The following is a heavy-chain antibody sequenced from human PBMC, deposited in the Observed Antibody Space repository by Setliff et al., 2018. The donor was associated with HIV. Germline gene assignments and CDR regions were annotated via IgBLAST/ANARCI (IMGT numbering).Heavy chain of an antibody. CDR2: IRFDGGDK. CDR3: TRDNDHNPLYSNIYYMDV. D-gene: IGHD5-12*01. Sequence: PGGSLRLSCAASGFTFSNYGMHWIRQAPDKGLEWVAFIRFDGGDKYYADSVKGRFTISRDNSKNTAFLQMNSLKTEDTAVYYCTRDNDHNPLYSNIYYMDVWGKGTPVTVSS. J-gene: IGHJ6*03. CDR1: GFTFSNYG. V-gene: IGHV3-30*02.